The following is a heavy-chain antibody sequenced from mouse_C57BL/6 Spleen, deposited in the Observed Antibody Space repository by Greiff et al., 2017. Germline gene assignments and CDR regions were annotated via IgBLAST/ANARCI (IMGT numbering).Heavy chain of an antibody. J-gene: IGHJ4*01. V-gene: IGHV1-81*01. CDR3: ARGTAQATYAMDY. CDR1: GYTFTSYG. CDR2: IYPRSGST. Sequence: VKLMESGAELVRPGASVKLSCKASGYTFTSYGISWVKQRTGQGLEWIGEIYPRSGSTNYNEKFKGKATLTADKSSSTAYMELRSLTSEDSAVYFCARGTAQATYAMDYWGQGTSVTVSS. D-gene: IGHD3-2*02.